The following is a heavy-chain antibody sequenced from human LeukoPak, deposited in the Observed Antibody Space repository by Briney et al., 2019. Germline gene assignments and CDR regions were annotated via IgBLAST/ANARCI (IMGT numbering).Heavy chain of an antibody. V-gene: IGHV1-2*02. J-gene: IGHJ4*02. Sequence: ASVKVSCKASGYTFTDYFIHWVRQAPGRGLEWMGWIDASNGATSYTQTLEGRVIITRDTSIGAVYMELSRLTSDDTAVYYCARDGSSVYDFWGQGTLVTVSP. CDR2: IDASNGAT. CDR3: ARDGSSVYDF. CDR1: GYTFTDYF.